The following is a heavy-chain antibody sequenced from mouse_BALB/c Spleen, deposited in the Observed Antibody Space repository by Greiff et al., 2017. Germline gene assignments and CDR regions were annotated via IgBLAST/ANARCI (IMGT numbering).Heavy chain of an antibody. CDR2: IWSGGST. V-gene: IGHV2-2*02. D-gene: IGHD1-1*01. Sequence: QVQLKESGPGLVQPSQSLSITCTVSGFSLTSYGVHWVRQSPGKGLEWLGVIWSGGSTDYNAAFISRLSISKDNSKSQVFFKMNSLQANDTAIYYCARNAGYGSSPRAMDYWGQGTSVTVSS. J-gene: IGHJ4*01. CDR3: ARNAGYGSSPRAMDY. CDR1: GFSLTSYG.